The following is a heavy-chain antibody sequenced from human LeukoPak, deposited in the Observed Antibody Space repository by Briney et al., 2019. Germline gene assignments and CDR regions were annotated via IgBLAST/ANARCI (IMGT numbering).Heavy chain of an antibody. D-gene: IGHD5-12*01. CDR2: INLDGSEK. V-gene: IGHV3-7*04. Sequence: PGVSLRLSCAASGFTFSRFWMSWVRQAPGKGLEWVANINLDGSEKYYVDSVKGRFTISRDNAKNSLYLQMNSLRAEDTAVFYCARDGTYTDYDPDFDIWGQGTLVTVSS. CDR3: ARDGTYTDYDPDFDI. CDR1: GFTFSRFW. J-gene: IGHJ4*02.